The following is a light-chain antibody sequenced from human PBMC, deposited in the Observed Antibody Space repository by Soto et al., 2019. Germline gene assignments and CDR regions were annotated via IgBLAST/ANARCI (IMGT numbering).Light chain of an antibody. CDR3: QQYNNWPRT. CDR2: GAS. V-gene: IGKV3-15*01. J-gene: IGKJ1*01. CDR1: QSVSSS. Sequence: EILLMQSPATLSVSPGESATLSCRASQSVSSSLAWYQQRPGQTPRLLIYGASTRATGIPARFSGSGSETEFTLTISSLQSEDFAVYYCQQYNNWPRTFGQGTKV.